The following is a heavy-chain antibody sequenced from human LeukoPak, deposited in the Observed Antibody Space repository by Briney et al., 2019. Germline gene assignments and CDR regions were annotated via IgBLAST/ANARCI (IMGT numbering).Heavy chain of an antibody. D-gene: IGHD4-17*01. CDR1: GFTFSSCT. CDR2: ISGSGGST. J-gene: IGHJ6*02. Sequence: GGSLRLSCAASGFTFSSCTMSWVRQAPGKGLEWVSAISGSGGSTYYADSVKGRFTISRDNSKNTLYLQMNSLRAEDTAVYYCAKDQARGDYVLLDYYYYGMDVWGQGTTVTVSS. CDR3: AKDQARGDYVLLDYYYYGMDV. V-gene: IGHV3-23*01.